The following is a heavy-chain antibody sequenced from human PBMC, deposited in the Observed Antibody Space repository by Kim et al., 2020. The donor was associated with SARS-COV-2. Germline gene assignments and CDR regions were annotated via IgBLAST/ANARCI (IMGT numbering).Heavy chain of an antibody. Sequence: SVKSRITINPDTSKNQFSLQLNSVTPEDTAVYYCARSITIFGVATNYFDYWGQGTLVTVSS. D-gene: IGHD3-3*01. CDR3: ARSITIFGVATNYFDY. V-gene: IGHV6-1*01. J-gene: IGHJ4*02.